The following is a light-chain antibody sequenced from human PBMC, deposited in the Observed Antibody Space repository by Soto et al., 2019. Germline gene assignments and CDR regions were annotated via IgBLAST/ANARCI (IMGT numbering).Light chain of an antibody. CDR1: QDISSN. CDR3: QQYNDWPPLT. J-gene: IGKJ1*01. CDR2: GAS. V-gene: IGKV3-15*01. Sequence: MTQSPSSLSASVGDRVTIACQASQDISSNLAWYQQKPGQAPRLLIYGASVRATGIPARFSGSGSGTEFALTISSLQSEDFAVYYCQQYNDWPPLTLGQGTKVDIK.